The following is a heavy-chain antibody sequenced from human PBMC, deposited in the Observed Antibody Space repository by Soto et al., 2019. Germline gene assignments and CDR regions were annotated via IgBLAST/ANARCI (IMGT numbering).Heavy chain of an antibody. J-gene: IGHJ4*02. D-gene: IGHD3-22*01. CDR3: ARGDYYDSSGSHDY. Sequence: GGSLRLSCAASGFTFTRYSMNWVRQAPGKGLEWVSSISSTTNYIYYGDSMKGRFTISRDNAKNSLYLEMNSLRAEDTAVYYCARGDYYDSSGSHDYWGQGTLVTVSS. CDR2: ISSTTNYI. CDR1: GFTFTRYS. V-gene: IGHV3-21*06.